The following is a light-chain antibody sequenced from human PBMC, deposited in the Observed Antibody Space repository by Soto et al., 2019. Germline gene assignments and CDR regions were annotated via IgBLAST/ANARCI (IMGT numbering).Light chain of an antibody. V-gene: IGKV3D-15*01. J-gene: IGKJ5*01. CDR3: QQYYNWPPRIT. CDR1: QSVATN. Sequence: EVVLTQSPATLSLSPGERATLSCRASQSVATNLAWYQQRPGQAPRLLIYGASNRATGIPARFSGSGSGTEFTLTISSLQSEDFAVYYCQQYYNWPPRITFGQGTRLEIK. CDR2: GAS.